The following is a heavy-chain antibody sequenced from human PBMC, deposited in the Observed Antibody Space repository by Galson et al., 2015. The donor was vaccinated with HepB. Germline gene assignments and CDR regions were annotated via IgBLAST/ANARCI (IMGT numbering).Heavy chain of an antibody. CDR3: ARESRGNYFTFDY. CDR1: EFTFSDYY. V-gene: IGHV3-11*01. J-gene: IGHJ4*02. Sequence: SLRLSCAVSEFTFSDYYMSWIRQAPGKGLEWLSYITNSGRSTSYAGSVKGRFTISRDNAKNSLYLEMNSLRAEDTAVYYCARESRGNYFTFDYWGQGTLVTVSS. CDR2: ITNSGRST. D-gene: IGHD2/OR15-2a*01.